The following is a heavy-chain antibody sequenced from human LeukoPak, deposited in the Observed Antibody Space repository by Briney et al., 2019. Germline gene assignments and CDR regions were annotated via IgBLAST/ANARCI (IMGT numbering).Heavy chain of an antibody. CDR2: IYYSGNT. Sequence: SETLSLTCTVSGGSINSGDYYWNWIRQPPGKALEWVGYIYYSGNTIYNPSLESRVTISLDTSKNQFSLKLSSVTAADTAVYYCARLPLYSSSWYRYYYYYGMDVWGQGTTVTVSS. V-gene: IGHV4-30-4*01. J-gene: IGHJ6*02. CDR1: GGSINSGDYY. CDR3: ARLPLYSSSWYRYYYYYGMDV. D-gene: IGHD6-13*01.